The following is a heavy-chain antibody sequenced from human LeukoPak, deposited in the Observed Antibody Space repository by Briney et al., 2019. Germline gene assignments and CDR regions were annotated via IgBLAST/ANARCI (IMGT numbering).Heavy chain of an antibody. CDR1: GFTLSDSS. J-gene: IGHJ2*01. CDR2: ISRDSTYI. CDR3: AKDADTATIIYWYFDL. Sequence: GGSLRLSCAASGFTLSDSSMNWVRQAPGKGLEWVSFISRDSTYIYYADSVKGRFTISKDNARNSLYLQMNSLRAEDTALYYCAKDADTATIIYWYFDLWGRGTLVTVSS. V-gene: IGHV3-21*01. D-gene: IGHD5-18*01.